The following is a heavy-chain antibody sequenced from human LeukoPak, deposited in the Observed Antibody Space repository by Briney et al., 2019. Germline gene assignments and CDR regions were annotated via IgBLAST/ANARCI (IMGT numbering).Heavy chain of an antibody. Sequence: GGSLRLSCAASGFTFSDYYMSWIRQAPGKGLEWVSYISSSSSYTNYADSVKGRFTISRDNAKNSLYLQMNSLRAEDTAVYYCARSEGGGATIPDAFDIWGQGTMVTVSS. D-gene: IGHD1-26*01. CDR2: ISSSSSYT. CDR1: GFTFSDYY. V-gene: IGHV3-11*06. J-gene: IGHJ3*02. CDR3: ARSEGGGATIPDAFDI.